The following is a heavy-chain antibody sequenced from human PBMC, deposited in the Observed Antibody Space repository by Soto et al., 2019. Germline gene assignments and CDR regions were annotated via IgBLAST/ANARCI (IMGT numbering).Heavy chain of an antibody. J-gene: IGHJ4*02. Sequence: QGQLLQSGAEVKKPGASVKVSCKTSGYSFTAYKLHWVRQAPGQGLVWLVWVDPNAGGSNSAQKFQGAVTMTCDTSISTADLNLTRLTTNDTATYFYATLVSFFDLEAFYFWGQGTKVTASS. CDR3: ATLVSFFDLEAFYF. CDR1: GYSFTAYK. D-gene: IGHD3-3*02. V-gene: IGHV1-2*02. CDR2: VDPNAGGS.